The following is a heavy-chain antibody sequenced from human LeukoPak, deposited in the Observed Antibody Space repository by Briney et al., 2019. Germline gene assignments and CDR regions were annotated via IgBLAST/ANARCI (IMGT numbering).Heavy chain of an antibody. CDR2: INPNSGGT. CDR3: ARSPRRVVVITTLVY. J-gene: IGHJ4*02. D-gene: IGHD3-22*01. Sequence: GASVKVSCKASGYTFTGYYMHWVRQAPGQGLEWMGRINPNSGGTNYAQKFQGRVTMTRDTSISTAYMELSRLRSDDTAVYYCARSPRRVVVITTLVYWGQGTLVTVSS. CDR1: GYTFTGYY. V-gene: IGHV1-2*06.